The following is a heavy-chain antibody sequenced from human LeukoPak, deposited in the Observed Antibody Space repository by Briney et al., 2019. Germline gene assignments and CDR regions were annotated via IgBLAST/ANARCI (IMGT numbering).Heavy chain of an antibody. D-gene: IGHD6-19*01. CDR3: TRGYTGSGGYYFDY. J-gene: IGHJ4*02. CDR1: GYTFTGYY. Sequence: ASVKVSCKASGYTFTGYYMHWVRQAPGQGLEWMGWINPNSGDTNYAQKFQGRVTMTGDTSINTAYMELSRLRSDDTAVYYRTRGYTGSGGYYFDYWGQGPLVTVSS. V-gene: IGHV1-2*02. CDR2: INPNSGDT.